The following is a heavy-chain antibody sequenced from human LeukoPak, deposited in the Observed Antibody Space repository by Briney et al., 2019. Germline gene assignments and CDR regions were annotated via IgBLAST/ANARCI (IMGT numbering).Heavy chain of an antibody. V-gene: IGHV3-15*04. CDR1: GFTFSSYA. Sequence: GGSLRLSCAASGFTFSSYAMSWVRQAPGKGLEWVGRIESKTDGGTTDYAAPVKGRFTISRDDSKNTQYLQMNSLKTEDTAVYYCSTIAYCSGGRCYGFDHWGQGALVTVSS. J-gene: IGHJ4*02. CDR2: IESKTDGGTT. CDR3: STIAYCSGGRCYGFDH. D-gene: IGHD2-15*01.